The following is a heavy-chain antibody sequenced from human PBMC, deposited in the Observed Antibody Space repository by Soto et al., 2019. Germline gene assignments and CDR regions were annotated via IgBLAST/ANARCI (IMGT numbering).Heavy chain of an antibody. CDR2: INPSARSA. CDR1: GYTFTNYY. CDR3: ARDNSAANGVLDH. D-gene: IGHD1-1*01. J-gene: IGHJ4*02. V-gene: IGHV1-46*04. Sequence: ASVKVSCKASGYTFTNYYLHWVRQAPGQGLEWVGMINPSARSASYAQKLRGRLTMDRDTSTTTVYMELSRLTFEDTAVYFCARDNSAANGVLDHWGQGTLITVSS.